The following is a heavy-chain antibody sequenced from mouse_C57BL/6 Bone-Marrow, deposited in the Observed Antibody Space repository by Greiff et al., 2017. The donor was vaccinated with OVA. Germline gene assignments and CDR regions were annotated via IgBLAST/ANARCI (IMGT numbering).Heavy chain of an antibody. V-gene: IGHV5-4*03. CDR1: GFTFSSYA. D-gene: IGHD1-1*01. Sequence: EVKLMESGGGLVKPGGSLKLSCAASGFTFSSYAMSWVRQTPEKRLEWVATISDGGSYTYYQDNVKGRFTISRDNAKNHLYLQMSHLKSEDTAMYYCARAITTVVATRYVDVWGTGTTVTVSS. J-gene: IGHJ1*03. CDR2: ISDGGSYT. CDR3: ARAITTVVATRYVDV.